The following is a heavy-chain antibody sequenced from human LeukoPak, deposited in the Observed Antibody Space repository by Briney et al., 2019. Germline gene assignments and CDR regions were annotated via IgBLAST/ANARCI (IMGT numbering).Heavy chain of an antibody. CDR1: GFTFSSYW. J-gene: IGHJ4*02. Sequence: GGPLRLSCAASGFTFSSYWMSWVRQAPGKGLEWVANIKQDGSEKYYVGSVKGRFTISRDNAKNSLYLQMNSLRAEDTAVYYCARLGAPYYFDYWGQGTLVTVSS. V-gene: IGHV3-7*01. D-gene: IGHD1-26*01. CDR3: ARLGAPYYFDY. CDR2: IKQDGSEK.